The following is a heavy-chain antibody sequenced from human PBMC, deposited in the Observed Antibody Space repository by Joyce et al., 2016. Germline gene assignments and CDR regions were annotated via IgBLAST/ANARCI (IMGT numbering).Heavy chain of an antibody. CDR2: IYWDDDK. CDR3: AHAPATDRYYGMDV. CDR1: GFSLSTSGVG. J-gene: IGHJ6*02. V-gene: IGHV2-5*02. D-gene: IGHD6-25*01. Sequence: QVTLKESGPTLVKPTQTLTLTCTFSGFSLSTSGVGVGWIRQPPGKALEWLALIYWDDDKRYSSSLKSRLTITKDTSKNQVVLTMTNRDPVDTATYYCAHAPATDRYYGMDVWGQGTTVTVSS.